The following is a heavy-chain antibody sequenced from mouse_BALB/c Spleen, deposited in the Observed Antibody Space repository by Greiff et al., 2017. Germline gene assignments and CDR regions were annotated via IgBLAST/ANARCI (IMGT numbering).Heavy chain of an antibody. V-gene: IGHV5-9-3*01. CDR3: ARHDSSGYYFDY. J-gene: IGHJ2*01. Sequence: DVKLQESGGDLVKPGGSLKLSCAASGFTFSSYAMSWVRQTPEKRLEWVATISSGGSYTYYPDSVKGRFTISRDNAKNTLYLQMSSLRSEDTAMYYCARHDSSGYYFDYWGQGTTLTVSS. CDR2: ISSGGSYT. D-gene: IGHD3-2*01. CDR1: GFTFSSYA.